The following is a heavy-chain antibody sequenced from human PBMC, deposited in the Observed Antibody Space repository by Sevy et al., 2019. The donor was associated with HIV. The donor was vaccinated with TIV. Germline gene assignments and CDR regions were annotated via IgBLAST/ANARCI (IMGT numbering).Heavy chain of an antibody. V-gene: IGHV4-59*01. J-gene: IGHJ6*02. CDR2: FYYSAST. CDR3: ARGIAAPRGMDV. D-gene: IGHD6-13*01. Sequence: SETLSLTCTVSGDSISGYYWSWIRQPPGKGLEGIGYFYYSASTNYNPSLKSRVTISVDTTKNQVSLKVRSLTAADTAVYYCARGIAAPRGMDVWGQGTTVTVSS. CDR1: GDSISGYY.